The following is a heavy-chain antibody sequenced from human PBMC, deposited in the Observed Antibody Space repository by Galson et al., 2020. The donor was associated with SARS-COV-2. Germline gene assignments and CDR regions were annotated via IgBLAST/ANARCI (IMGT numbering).Heavy chain of an antibody. CDR3: ARSIGDYSD. CDR2: IYYSGST. D-gene: IGHD4-17*01. Sequence: SETLSLTCTVSGGSISSGGYYWSWIRQHPPKGLEWNGYIYYSGSTYYNPSLKSRVTISVDTSKNQFSLKLSSVTAADTAVYYCARSIGDYSDWGQGTLVTVSS. CDR1: GGSISSGGYY. J-gene: IGHJ4*02. V-gene: IGHV4-31*03.